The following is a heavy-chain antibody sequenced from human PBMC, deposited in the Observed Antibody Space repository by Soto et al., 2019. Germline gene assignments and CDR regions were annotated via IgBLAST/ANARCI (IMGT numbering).Heavy chain of an antibody. D-gene: IGHD2-2*01. CDR3: AKVSRGTRVVPVAPN. V-gene: IGHV3-23*01. CDR1: GHTFHNYA. CDR2: ISGSGGST. Sequence: EVQLLETGGGLEHPGGSLRLSCVGSGHTFHNYAMTWVRQAPGKGLEWVSGISGSGGSTYYAACVRGRFTISRDEAKNALYLQMNSLRAEDTAVYYYAKVSRGTRVVPVAPNCGQGTMVNVS. J-gene: IGHJ4*02.